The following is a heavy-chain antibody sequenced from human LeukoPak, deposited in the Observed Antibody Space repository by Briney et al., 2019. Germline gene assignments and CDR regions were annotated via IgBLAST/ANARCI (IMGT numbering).Heavy chain of an antibody. CDR2: IYHTGST. J-gene: IGHJ4*02. Sequence: SETLSLTCAVSGYSIRSGYYWGWIRQPPGKGLEWIGTIYHTGSTYYNPSLKSRVTISVDTSKNQLSLKLSSVTAADTAVYYCVTYCGGHSYRAFDYWGQGTLVTVCS. CDR1: GYSIRSGYY. CDR3: VTYCGGHSYRAFDY. D-gene: IGHD2-21*02. V-gene: IGHV4-38-2*01.